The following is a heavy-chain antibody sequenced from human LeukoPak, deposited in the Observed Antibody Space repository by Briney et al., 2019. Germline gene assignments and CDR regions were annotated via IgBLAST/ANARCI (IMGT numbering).Heavy chain of an antibody. Sequence: GESLRLSCAASGFTFSSSYRSWVRQAPGKGLEWVSVIRADGAPTYYVDSVKRLFTISRDTSKNILLIQMNSLRAENTATYCAVKDGHCRDSICATKIVVAGYLDHWGQGTQVTVS. V-gene: IGHV3-23*01. CDR3: VKDGHCRDSICATKIVVAGYLDH. CDR2: IRADGAPT. CDR1: GFTFSSSY. D-gene: IGHD6-19*01. J-gene: IGHJ4*02.